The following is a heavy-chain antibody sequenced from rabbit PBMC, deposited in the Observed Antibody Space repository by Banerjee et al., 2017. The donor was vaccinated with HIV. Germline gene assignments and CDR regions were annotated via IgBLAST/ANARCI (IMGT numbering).Heavy chain of an antibody. Sequence: ELVESGGGLVQPGESLKLSCKASGIDFSSYGISWVRQAPGKGPEWIAYIDTASSGSTAYASWAKGRSTISKTSSTTVTLQMTSLTAADTATYFCARDLPISDGYSFDLWGPGTLVTVS. CDR2: IDTASSGST. CDR1: GIDFSSYG. V-gene: IGHV1S45*01. CDR3: ARDLPISDGYSFDL. D-gene: IGHD6-1*01. J-gene: IGHJ4*01.